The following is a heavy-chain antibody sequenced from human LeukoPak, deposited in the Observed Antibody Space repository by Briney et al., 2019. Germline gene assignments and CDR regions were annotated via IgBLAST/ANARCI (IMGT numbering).Heavy chain of an antibody. J-gene: IGHJ4*02. CDR1: GFTFSSYA. D-gene: IGHD6-13*01. CDR3: ASCLNSWQHVFDY. Sequence: GGSLRLSCAASGFTFSSYAMSWVRQAPGKGLEWVSGIGGGGGSAYYADSVKGRFTISRDNSKNTLYLQMNSLRAEDTAVYYCASCLNSWQHVFDYWGRGTLVTVSS. CDR2: IGGGGGSA. V-gene: IGHV3-23*01.